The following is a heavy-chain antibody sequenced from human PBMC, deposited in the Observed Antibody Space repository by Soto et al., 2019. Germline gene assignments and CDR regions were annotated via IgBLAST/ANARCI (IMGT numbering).Heavy chain of an antibody. V-gene: IGHV4-59*01. D-gene: IGHD3-9*01. J-gene: IGHJ5*02. CDR3: ARERYFDWSNWFDP. Sequence: QVQLQESGPGLVKPSETLSLTCTVSGGSINSYYWSWIRQPPGKGLEWIGYIYYSGSTNYNPSLKSRVTISVDTSKNQFSLKLSSVTAADTAVYYCARERYFDWSNWFDPWGQGTLVTVSS. CDR1: GGSINSYY. CDR2: IYYSGST.